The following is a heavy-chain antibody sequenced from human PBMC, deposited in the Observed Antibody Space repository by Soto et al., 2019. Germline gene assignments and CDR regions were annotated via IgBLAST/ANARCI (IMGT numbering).Heavy chain of an antibody. D-gene: IGHD2-2*01. V-gene: IGHV4-39*02. Sequence: SETLSLTCSVSGGSISYNSYYWGWIRQPPGKGLEWVGGIFYTGTTYYSPSLKDRVTISVDTSKNSFSLNLTSVTAADTAVYFCERIVVVAPVANAWGQGTLVPV. J-gene: IGHJ5*02. CDR2: IFYTGTT. CDR3: ERIVVVAPVANA. CDR1: GGSISYNSYY.